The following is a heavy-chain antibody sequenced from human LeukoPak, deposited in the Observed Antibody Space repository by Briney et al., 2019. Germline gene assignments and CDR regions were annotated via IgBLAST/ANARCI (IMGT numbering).Heavy chain of an antibody. CDR3: ARCGGDCYPPEFDY. CDR1: GYTFTGYY. V-gene: IGHV1-2*02. CDR2: INPNSGGT. D-gene: IGHD2-21*02. Sequence: ASVKVSCKASGYTFTGYYMHWVRQAPGQGLEWMGWINPNSGGTNYAQKFQGRVTMTRDTSISTAYMELSRLRSDDTAVYYCARCGGDCYPPEFDYWGQGTLVTVSS. J-gene: IGHJ4*02.